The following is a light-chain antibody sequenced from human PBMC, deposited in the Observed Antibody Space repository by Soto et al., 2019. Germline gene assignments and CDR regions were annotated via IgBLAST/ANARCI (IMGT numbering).Light chain of an antibody. CDR3: SSYTSSSLYV. Sequence: SALTQPASVSGSPGQSITISRTGTSSDVGGYNYVSWYQQHPGKAPKLMIYEVSNRPSGVSNRFSGSKSGNTASLTISGLQAEDEADYYCSSYTSSSLYVFGTGTKVTVL. J-gene: IGLJ1*01. CDR1: SSDVGGYNY. CDR2: EVS. V-gene: IGLV2-14*01.